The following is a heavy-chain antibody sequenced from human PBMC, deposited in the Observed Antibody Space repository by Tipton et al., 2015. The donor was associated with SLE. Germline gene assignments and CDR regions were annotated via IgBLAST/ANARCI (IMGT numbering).Heavy chain of an antibody. CDR2: IYYSGST. Sequence: TLSLTCTVSGGSISSSSYYWGWIRQPPGKGLEWIGSIYYSGSTYYNPSLKSRVTISVDTSKNQFSLKLSSVTAADTAVYYCTRTFGSCPGCSLLWGQGARVSVSS. CDR1: GGSISSSSYY. J-gene: IGHJ4*02. V-gene: IGHV4-39*07. CDR3: TRTFGSCPGCSLL. D-gene: IGHD3-16*01.